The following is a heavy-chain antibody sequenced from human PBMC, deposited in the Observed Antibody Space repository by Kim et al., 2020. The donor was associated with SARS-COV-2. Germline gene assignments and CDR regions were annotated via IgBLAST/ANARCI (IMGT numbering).Heavy chain of an antibody. Sequence: YQKMQGRISVTRNTSASTVYMELSSLRSEDTAVYYCARDAYTSGWRTADYWGQGTLVTVSS. V-gene: IGHV1-3*01. CDR3: ARDAYTSGWRTADY. J-gene: IGHJ4*02. D-gene: IGHD6-19*01.